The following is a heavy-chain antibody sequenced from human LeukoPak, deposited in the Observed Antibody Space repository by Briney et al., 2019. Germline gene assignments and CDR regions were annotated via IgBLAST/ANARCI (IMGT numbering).Heavy chain of an antibody. J-gene: IGHJ4*02. D-gene: IGHD3-10*01. CDR3: ARDFSPYYYGSGSYFDY. V-gene: IGHV4-34*01. Sequence: KPSETLSLTCAVYGGSFSGYYWSWIRQPPGKGLEWIGEINHSGSTNYNPSLKSRVTISVDTSKNQFSLKLSSVTAADTAVYYCARDFSPYYYGSGSYFDYWGQGTLVTVSS. CDR1: GGSFSGYY. CDR2: INHSGST.